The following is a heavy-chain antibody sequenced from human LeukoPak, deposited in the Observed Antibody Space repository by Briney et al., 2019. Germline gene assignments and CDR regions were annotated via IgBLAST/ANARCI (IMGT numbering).Heavy chain of an antibody. J-gene: IGHJ4*02. D-gene: IGHD1-26*01. CDR1: GYTFTSYY. CDR2: INPSGGST. Sequence: ASVKVSCKASGYTFTSYYIHWVRQAPGQGLEWMGIINPSGGSTSYAQKFQGRVTMTRDTSTSTVYMELSSLRSEDTAVYYCASILAGDYFDYWGQGTLVTVSS. V-gene: IGHV1-46*01. CDR3: ASILAGDYFDY.